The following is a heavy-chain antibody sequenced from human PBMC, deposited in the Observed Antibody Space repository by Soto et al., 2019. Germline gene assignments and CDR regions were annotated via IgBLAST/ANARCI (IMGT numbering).Heavy chain of an antibody. CDR1: GYRFTSYD. CDR2: MNPNSGNT. Sequence: ASVKVSCKASGYRFTSYDINWVRQATGQGLEWMGWMNPNSGNTGYAQKFRGRVTMTRNTSISTAYMELSSLRSEDTAVYYCARLMTTVTSDAFDIWGQGTMVTVSS. CDR3: ARLMTTVTSDAFDI. V-gene: IGHV1-8*01. J-gene: IGHJ3*02. D-gene: IGHD4-17*01.